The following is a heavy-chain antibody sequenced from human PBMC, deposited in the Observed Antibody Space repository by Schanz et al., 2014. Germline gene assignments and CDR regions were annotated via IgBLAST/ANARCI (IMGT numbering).Heavy chain of an antibody. CDR2: ISGSGGST. V-gene: IGHV3-23*01. CDR1: GFTFSSYA. J-gene: IGHJ1*01. CDR3: ASGVHVSSLQKGLQF. Sequence: DVQLLESGGGLVQPGGSLRLSCAASGFTFSSYAMSWVRQAPGKGLEWVSGISGSGGSTYYADSVKGRFTISRDNSKNSVSLQMRRLRVEDTAVYYCASGVHVSSLQKGLQFWGRGTLVIVSS. D-gene: IGHD3-10*01.